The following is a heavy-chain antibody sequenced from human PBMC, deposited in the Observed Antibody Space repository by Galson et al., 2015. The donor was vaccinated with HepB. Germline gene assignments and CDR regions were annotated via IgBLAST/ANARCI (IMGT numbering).Heavy chain of an antibody. Sequence: SLRLSCAASGFTFSSYAMSWVRQAPGKGLEWVSAISGSGGSTYYADSVKGRFTIPRDNSKNTLYLQMNSLRAEDTAVYYCARAFSGEPTLQYFFYWGQGTLVTVSS. CDR1: GFTFSSYA. CDR3: ARAFSGEPTLQYFFY. D-gene: IGHD3-3*01. J-gene: IGHJ4*02. CDR2: ISGSGGST. V-gene: IGHV3-23*01.